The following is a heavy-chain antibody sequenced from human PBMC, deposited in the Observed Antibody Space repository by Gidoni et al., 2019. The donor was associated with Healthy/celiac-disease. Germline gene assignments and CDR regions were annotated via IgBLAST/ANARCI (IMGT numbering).Heavy chain of an antibody. CDR3: ARTYDFWSGYYTGTSVDSSGYYQYYFDY. CDR2: IIPIFGTA. Sequence: QVQLVQSGAEVKKPGSSVKVSCKASGGTFSSYAISWVRQAPGQGLEWMGGIIPIFGTANYAQKFQGRVTITADKSTSTAYMELSSLRSEDTAVYYCARTYDFWSGYYTGTSVDSSGYYQYYFDYWGQGTLVTVSS. D-gene: IGHD3-3*01. CDR1: GGTFSSYA. V-gene: IGHV1-69*06. J-gene: IGHJ4*02.